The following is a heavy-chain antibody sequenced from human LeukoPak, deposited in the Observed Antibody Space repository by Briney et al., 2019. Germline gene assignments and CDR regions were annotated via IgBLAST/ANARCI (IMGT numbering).Heavy chain of an antibody. Sequence: PGGSLRLSCAASGFTFSSYGMHWVRQAPGKGLEWVAVISYDGSNKYYADSVKGRFTISRDNSKNTLYLQMNSLRAEDTAVYYCAKDRLIVVYAFDIWGQGTMVTVSS. J-gene: IGHJ3*02. CDR1: GFTFSSYG. CDR2: ISYDGSNK. V-gene: IGHV3-30*18. D-gene: IGHD1-26*01. CDR3: AKDRLIVVYAFDI.